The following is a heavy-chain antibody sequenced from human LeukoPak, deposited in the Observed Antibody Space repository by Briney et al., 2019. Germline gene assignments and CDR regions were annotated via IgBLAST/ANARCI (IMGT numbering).Heavy chain of an antibody. J-gene: IGHJ4*02. CDR1: GFTFSNYA. CDR2: LTGSGGST. D-gene: IGHD3-22*01. CDR3: AKLKYDSSGYYFDY. Sequence: GGSLRLSRAASGFTFSNYAMSWVRQAPGKGLEWVSSLTGSGGSTYYADSVKGRFTISRDNSKNTLYLQMNSLRAEDTAVYYCAKLKYDSSGYYFDYWGQGTLVTVSS. V-gene: IGHV3-23*01.